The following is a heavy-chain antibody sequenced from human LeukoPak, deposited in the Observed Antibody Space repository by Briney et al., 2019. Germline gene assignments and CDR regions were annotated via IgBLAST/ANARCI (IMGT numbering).Heavy chain of an antibody. J-gene: IGHJ5*02. CDR3: ARQLTYSSSWDDNWFDP. CDR2: ISYDGSNK. V-gene: IGHV3-30*19. CDR1: GFTFSSSG. D-gene: IGHD6-13*01. Sequence: GGSLRLSCAASGFTFSSSGMHWVRQAPGKGLEWVAVISYDGSNKYYADSVKGRFTISRDNSKNTLYLQMNSLRAEDTAVYYCARQLTYSSSWDDNWFDPWGQGTLVTVSS.